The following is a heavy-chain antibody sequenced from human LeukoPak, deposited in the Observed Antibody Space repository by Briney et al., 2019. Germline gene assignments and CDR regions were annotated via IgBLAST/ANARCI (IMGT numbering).Heavy chain of an antibody. Sequence: GGSLSLSCAAPGFTFSRNNMSWVRQAQGKGLEWVSVIYSGGSTYYADSVKGRFTISRDNSKNTLYLQMNSLRAEDTAVYYCASRISSGAFDIWGQGTMVTVSS. J-gene: IGHJ3*02. CDR1: GFTFSRNN. CDR3: ASRISSGAFDI. CDR2: IYSGGST. D-gene: IGHD3-22*01. V-gene: IGHV3-53*01.